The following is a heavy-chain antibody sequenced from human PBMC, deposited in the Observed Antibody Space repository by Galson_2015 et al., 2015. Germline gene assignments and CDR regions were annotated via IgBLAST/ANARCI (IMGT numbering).Heavy chain of an antibody. CDR1: GFTFSTCA. V-gene: IGHV3-30*01. CDR2: ISKDGSNK. D-gene: IGHD2-21*01. CDR3: ARRPYCGDDCYSPYFDS. J-gene: IGHJ4*02. Sequence: SLRLSCAASGFTFSTCAMHWVRQAPGKGLEWVAVISKDGSNKYYAGSVRGRSIISRDNSKNTLYLQMNSLSAEDTAVYYCARRPYCGDDCYSPYFDSWGQGTLVTVSS.